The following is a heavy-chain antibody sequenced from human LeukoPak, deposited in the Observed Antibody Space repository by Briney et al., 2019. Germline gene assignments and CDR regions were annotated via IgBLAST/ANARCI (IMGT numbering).Heavy chain of an antibody. CDR1: GLTFNTYA. V-gene: IGHV3-23*01. CDR3: ARDGPWIQLLSPRAFDI. D-gene: IGHD5-18*01. Sequence: GGSLRLSCAASGLTFNTYAMTWVRQAPGKGLEWVSGISGSGGRTYYADSVKGRFTISRDNSKNSLYLQMNSLRAEDTAVYYCARDGPWIQLLSPRAFDIWGQGTMVTVSS. J-gene: IGHJ3*02. CDR2: ISGSGGRT.